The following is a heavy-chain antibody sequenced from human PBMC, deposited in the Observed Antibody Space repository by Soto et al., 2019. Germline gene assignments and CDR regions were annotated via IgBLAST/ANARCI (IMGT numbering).Heavy chain of an antibody. J-gene: IGHJ5*02. CDR1: GYSFTSYW. CDR2: IDPSDSYT. D-gene: IGHD5-12*01. V-gene: IGHV5-10-1*01. CDR3: ARLGNSGYDSDVRGTLHRWFDP. Sequence: GESLKISCKGSGYSFTSYWISWVRQMPGKGLEWMGRIDPSDSYTNYSPSFQGHVTISADKSISTAYLQWSSLKASDTAMYYCARLGNSGYDSDVRGTLHRWFDPWGQGTLVTVSS.